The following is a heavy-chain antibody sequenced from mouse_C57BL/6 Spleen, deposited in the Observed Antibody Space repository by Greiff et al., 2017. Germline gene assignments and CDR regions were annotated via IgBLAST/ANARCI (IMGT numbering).Heavy chain of an antibody. D-gene: IGHD1-1*01. CDR3: ARAFTTVGAMDY. V-gene: IGHV1-54*01. Sequence: VQLQESGAELVRPGTSVKVSCKASGYAFTNYLIEWVKQRPGQGLEWIGVINPGSGGTNYNEKFKGKATLTADKSSSTAYMQLSSLTSEDSAVYFCARAFTTVGAMDYWGQGTSVTVSS. J-gene: IGHJ4*01. CDR2: INPGSGGT. CDR1: GYAFTNYL.